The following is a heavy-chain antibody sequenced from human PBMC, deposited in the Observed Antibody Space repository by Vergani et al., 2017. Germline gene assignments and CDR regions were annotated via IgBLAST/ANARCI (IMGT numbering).Heavy chain of an antibody. J-gene: IGHJ4*02. Sequence: EVQLLESGGGLVQPGGSLRLSCAASGFPFSSYAMSWVRQARGKGLEWVSAISGSGGSTYYADSVKGRFTISRANAKNTLYLQMNSLRAEDTAVYYCAKDGHSYGPFNYWGQGTLVTVSS. CDR1: GFPFSSYA. D-gene: IGHD5-18*01. CDR2: ISGSGGST. CDR3: AKDGHSYGPFNY. V-gene: IGHV3-23*01.